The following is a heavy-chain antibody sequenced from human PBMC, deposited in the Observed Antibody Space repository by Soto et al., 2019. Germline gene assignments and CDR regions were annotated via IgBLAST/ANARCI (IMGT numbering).Heavy chain of an antibody. Sequence: GGSLRLSCAASGFTFSSYAMHWVRQAPGKGLEWVAVISYDGSNKYYADSVKGRFTISRDNARNTLYLQMNSLRAEDAAVYYCATYRQVPVAIGNAFDPWGQGTLVTVSS. CDR3: ATYRQVPVAIGNAFDP. CDR2: ISYDGSNK. D-gene: IGHD2-2*02. J-gene: IGHJ5*02. V-gene: IGHV3-30-3*01. CDR1: GFTFSSYA.